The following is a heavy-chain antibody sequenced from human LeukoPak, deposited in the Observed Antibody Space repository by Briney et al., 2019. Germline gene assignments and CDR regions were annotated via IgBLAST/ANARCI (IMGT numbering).Heavy chain of an antibody. CDR2: INPSGGST. D-gene: IGHD3-16*01. CDR3: ATLLFIPRLEY. CDR1: GYTFTSYY. J-gene: IGHJ4*02. Sequence: ASVKVSCKASGYTFTSYYMHWVRQAPGQGLEWMGIINPSGGSTSYAQKFQGRVTMTRGMSTSTVYMELSSLRSEDTAVYYCATLLFIPRLEYWGQGTLVTVSS. V-gene: IGHV1-46*01.